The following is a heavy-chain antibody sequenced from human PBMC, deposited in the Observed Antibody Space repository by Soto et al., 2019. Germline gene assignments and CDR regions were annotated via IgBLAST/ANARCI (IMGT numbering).Heavy chain of an antibody. D-gene: IGHD1-26*01. CDR3: AKYRWEQNWFDP. J-gene: IGHJ5*02. V-gene: IGHV3-23*01. CDR2: ISGSGGST. CDR1: GFTFSSYA. Sequence: GGSLRLSCAASGFTFSSYAMSWVRQAPGKGLEWVSAISGSGGSTYYADSVKGRFTISRHNSKNTLYLQMNSLGAEDTAVYYCAKYRWEQNWFDPWGQGTLVTVSS.